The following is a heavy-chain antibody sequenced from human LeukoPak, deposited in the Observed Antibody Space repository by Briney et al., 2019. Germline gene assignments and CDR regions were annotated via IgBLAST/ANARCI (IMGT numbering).Heavy chain of an antibody. J-gene: IGHJ4*02. CDR3: ARVDRIVGVARYFDY. D-gene: IGHD1-26*01. CDR2: IYSGGST. V-gene: IGHV3-66*02. Sequence: GGSLRLSCAAAGFIVSSKYMSWVRQAPGKGLEWVSVIYSGGSTYYADSVKGRFTISRDNSKNVLYLQMNSPRGEDSAVYYCARVDRIVGVARYFDYWGQGSLVTVSS. CDR1: GFIVSSKY.